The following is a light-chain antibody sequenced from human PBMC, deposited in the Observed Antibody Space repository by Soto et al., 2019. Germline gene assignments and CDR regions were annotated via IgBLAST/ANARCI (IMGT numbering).Light chain of an antibody. CDR3: QQYGSTPFT. CDR2: GAS. J-gene: IGKJ3*01. CDR1: QTVSSSY. V-gene: IGKV3-20*01. Sequence: EIVLTQSPGTLSLSPGERATLSCRASQTVSSSYLAWYQQKPGQAPRLLIYGASSRATGIPDRFSGSGSGTDFTLSISRLEPEDCAVYYCQQYGSTPFTFGPGTEVDIK.